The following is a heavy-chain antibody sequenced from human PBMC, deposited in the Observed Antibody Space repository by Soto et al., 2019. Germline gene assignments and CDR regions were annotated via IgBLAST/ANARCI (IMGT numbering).Heavy chain of an antibody. V-gene: IGHV3-30*18. J-gene: IGHJ4*02. Sequence: LRLSCAASGFTFSSYGMHWVRQAPGKGLEWVAVISYDGSNKYYADSVKGRFTISRDNSKNTLYLQMNSLRAEDTAVYYCAKDSEGYYDSSGYCHYWGQGTLVTVSS. CDR3: AKDSEGYYDSSGYCHY. CDR1: GFTFSSYG. D-gene: IGHD3-22*01. CDR2: ISYDGSNK.